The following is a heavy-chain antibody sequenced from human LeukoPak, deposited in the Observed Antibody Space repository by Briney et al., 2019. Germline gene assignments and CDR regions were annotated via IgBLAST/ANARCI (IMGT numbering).Heavy chain of an antibody. CDR2: ISGSGGST. V-gene: IGHV3-23*01. CDR1: GFTFSSYA. Sequence: GGSLRLSCAASGFTFSSYAMSWVRQAPGEGLEWVSAISGSGGSTYYADSVKGRFTISRDNSKNTLHLQMNSLRAEDTAVYYCARGGNWNYFDYWGQGTLVTVSS. CDR3: ARGGNWNYFDY. D-gene: IGHD1-20*01. J-gene: IGHJ4*02.